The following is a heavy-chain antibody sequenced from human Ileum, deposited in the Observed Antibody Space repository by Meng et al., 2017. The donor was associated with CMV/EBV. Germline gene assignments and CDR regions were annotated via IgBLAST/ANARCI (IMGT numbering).Heavy chain of an antibody. D-gene: IGHD3-3*01. CDR1: GGSFSEYH. J-gene: IGHJ4*02. CDR3: ARASPQRRFLSY. CDR2: INHGGSS. V-gene: IGHV4-34*01. Sequence: QVQLQQWGAGTLKPSETLSLMCAVYGGSFSEYHWSWIRQPPGKGLEWIGEINHGGSSNYNPSLKSRVTISVDRSRNQVSLKLTSVTAADTAVYYCARASPQRRFLSYWGQGTLVTVSS.